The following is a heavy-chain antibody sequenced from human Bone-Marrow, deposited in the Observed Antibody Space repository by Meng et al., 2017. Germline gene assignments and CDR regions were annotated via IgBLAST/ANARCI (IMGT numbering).Heavy chain of an antibody. V-gene: IGHV3-66*01. J-gene: IGHJ4*02. Sequence: GESLKISCAASGFTVSSSYMSWVRQAPGQGLEWVSVIYSGGITYYGDSVKGRFSISRDNAKNSLYLQVNSLRAEDTAVYYCARVARRQDDYGGNFIDHWGLGTLVTVSS. D-gene: IGHD4-23*01. CDR1: GFTVSSSY. CDR3: ARVARRQDDYGGNFIDH. CDR2: IYSGGIT.